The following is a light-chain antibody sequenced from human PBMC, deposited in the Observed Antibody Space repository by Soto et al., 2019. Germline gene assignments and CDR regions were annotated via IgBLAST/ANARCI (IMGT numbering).Light chain of an antibody. J-gene: IGLJ1*01. CDR1: SSDVGGYNY. CDR2: EVS. V-gene: IGLV2-8*01. CDR3: SSYAGSKIRV. Sequence: QSVLTQPPSASGSPGQSVTISCTGTSSDVGGYNYVSWYQQHPGKAPKLMIYEVSKRPSGVPDRFSGSKSGNTASLTVSGLQAEDEADYYCSSYAGSKIRVFGNGTKVTV.